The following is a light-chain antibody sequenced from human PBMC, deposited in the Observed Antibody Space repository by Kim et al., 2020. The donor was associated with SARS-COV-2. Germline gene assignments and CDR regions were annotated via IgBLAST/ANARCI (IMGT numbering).Light chain of an antibody. Sequence: SSELTQDPAVSVALGQTVRITCQGDSLRSYYASWYQQKPGQAPVLVIYGKNNRPSGIPDRFSGSSSGNTASLTITGAQAEDEADYYCNSRDSRGNHLYVF. J-gene: IGLJ1*01. CDR2: GKN. V-gene: IGLV3-19*01. CDR3: NSRDSRGNHLYV. CDR1: SLRSYY.